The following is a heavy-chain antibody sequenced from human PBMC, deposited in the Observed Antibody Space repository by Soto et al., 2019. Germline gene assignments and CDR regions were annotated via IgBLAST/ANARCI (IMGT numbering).Heavy chain of an antibody. J-gene: IGHJ4*02. V-gene: IGHV4-30-2*01. CDR3: ARTRSGAHFDY. Sequence: SETLSLTCAVSGGSISSGGYSWSWIRQPPGKGLEWIGYIYHSGSTYYNPSLKSRVTISVDRSKNQFSLKLSSVTAADTAVYYCARTRSGAHFDYWGQGTLVTVSS. D-gene: IGHD2-15*01. CDR2: IYHSGST. CDR1: GGSISSGGYS.